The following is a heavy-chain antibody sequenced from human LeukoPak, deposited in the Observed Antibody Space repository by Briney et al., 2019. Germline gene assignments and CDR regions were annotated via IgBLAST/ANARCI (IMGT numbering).Heavy chain of an antibody. CDR1: GGSISGYY. CDR3: AREGGGIGIAARNAYYYYYMDV. CDR2: IYTSGST. J-gene: IGHJ6*03. V-gene: IGHV4-4*07. D-gene: IGHD6-6*01. Sequence: SETLSLTCTVSGGSISGYYWTWIRQPAGKGLEWIGRIYTSGSTNYNPSLKSRVTMSVDASKNQFSLRLSSVTAADTAVYYCAREGGGIGIAARNAYYYYYMDVWGKGTTVTVSS.